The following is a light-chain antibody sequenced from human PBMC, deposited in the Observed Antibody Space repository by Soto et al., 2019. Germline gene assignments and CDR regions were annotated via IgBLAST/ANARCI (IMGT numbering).Light chain of an antibody. J-gene: IGLJ2*01. Sequence: QPVLTQPASVSGSPGQSITISCTGTSSDVGGYNYVSWYQQPPGKAPKLMIYEVSNRPSGVSNRFSGSKSGNTASLTISGLQAEDEAEYYCSSYTSSSTVVFGGGTKLTVL. CDR1: SSDVGGYNY. V-gene: IGLV2-14*01. CDR2: EVS. CDR3: SSYTSSSTVV.